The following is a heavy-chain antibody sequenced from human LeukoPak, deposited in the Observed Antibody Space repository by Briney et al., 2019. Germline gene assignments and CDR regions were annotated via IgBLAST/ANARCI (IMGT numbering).Heavy chain of an antibody. CDR1: GGSISSYY. D-gene: IGHD2-2*01. J-gene: IGHJ3*02. CDR3: ARYCSSTSCTGAVGAFDI. Sequence: SETLSLTFTVSGGSISSYYWSWIRQPAGKGLEWIGRIYTSGSTNYNPSLKSRVTMSVDTSKNQFSLKLSSVTAADTAVYYCARYCSSTSCTGAVGAFDIWGQGTMVTVSS. V-gene: IGHV4-4*07. CDR2: IYTSGST.